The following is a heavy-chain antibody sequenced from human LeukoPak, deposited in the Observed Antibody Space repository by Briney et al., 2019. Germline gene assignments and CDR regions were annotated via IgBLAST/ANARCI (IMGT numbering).Heavy chain of an antibody. CDR2: ISGSGGST. V-gene: IGHV3-23*01. D-gene: IGHD2-8*02. J-gene: IGHJ4*02. Sequence: GGSLRLSCAASGFTFSSYAMSWVRQAPGKGLEWVSAISGSGGSTYYADSVKGRFTISRDNSKNTLSLQMNSPRAEDTAIYYCARDLSEKYCIDYWGQGTLVTVSS. CDR1: GFTFSSYA. CDR3: ARDLSEKYCIDY.